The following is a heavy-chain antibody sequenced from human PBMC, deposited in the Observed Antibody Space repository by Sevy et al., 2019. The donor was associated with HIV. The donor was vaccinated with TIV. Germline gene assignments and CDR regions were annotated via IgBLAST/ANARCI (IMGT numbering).Heavy chain of an antibody. V-gene: IGHV4-59*01. CDR3: ARDSTTRPRVLDY. J-gene: IGHJ4*02. Sequence: SETLSLTCSVSGGSISSYFWTWDRQSPGKGLEWIGNIYFTGNTDYNPSLKSRVTLSLDTSKSQFSLTLKSVTAADTAIYFCARDSTTRPRVLDYWGQGTLVTVSS. CDR2: IYFTGNT. D-gene: IGHD1-1*01. CDR1: GGSISSYF.